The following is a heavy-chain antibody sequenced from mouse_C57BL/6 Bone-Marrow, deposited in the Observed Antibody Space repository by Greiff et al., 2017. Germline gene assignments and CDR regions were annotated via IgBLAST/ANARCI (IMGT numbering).Heavy chain of an antibody. J-gene: IGHJ4*01. CDR3: ARDGGTAQAPYYSMDY. CDR2: SRNKANDYTT. Sequence: EVHLVESGGGLVQSGRSLRLSCATSGFTFSDFYMEWVRQAPGKGLEWIAASRNKANDYTTEYSASVKGRFIVSRDTSQIFLYLQMNALRAEETAMYYCARDGGTAQAPYYSMDYWGQGTSVTVSS. D-gene: IGHD3-2*02. CDR1: GFTFSDFY. V-gene: IGHV7-1*01.